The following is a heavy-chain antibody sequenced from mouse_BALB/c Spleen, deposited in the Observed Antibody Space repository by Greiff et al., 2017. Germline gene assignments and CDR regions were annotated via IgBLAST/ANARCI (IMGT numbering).Heavy chain of an antibody. CDR2: ISSGSSTI. V-gene: IGHV5-17*02. J-gene: IGHJ2*01. D-gene: IGHD1-2*01. Sequence: VQLVESGGGLVQPGGSRKLSCAASGFTFSSFGMHWVRQAPEKGLEWVAYISSGSSTIYYADTVKGRFTISRDNPKNTLFLQMTSLRSEDTAMYYCARPHYYGYLDYWGQGTTLTVSS. CDR1: GFTFSSFG. CDR3: ARPHYYGYLDY.